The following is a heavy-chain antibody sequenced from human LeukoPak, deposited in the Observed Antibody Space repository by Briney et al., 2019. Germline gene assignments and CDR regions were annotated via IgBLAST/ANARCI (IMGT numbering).Heavy chain of an antibody. J-gene: IGHJ4*02. Sequence: PGGSLRLSCAACGLTFSSYSMNWVRQGPGKGLEWVSYINSISGEIWYADSVKGRFTISRDDAKNPLYLQMNSLRDEDTAVYYCARDHGYAFDYWGQGTLVIVSS. CDR1: GLTFSSYS. CDR3: ARDHGYAFDY. CDR2: INSISGEI. D-gene: IGHD5-12*01. V-gene: IGHV3-48*02.